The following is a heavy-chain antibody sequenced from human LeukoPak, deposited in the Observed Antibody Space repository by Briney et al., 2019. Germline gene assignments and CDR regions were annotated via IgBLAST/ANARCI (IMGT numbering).Heavy chain of an antibody. CDR2: ISNSGSTI. CDR1: GFTFSDYY. CDR3: ARGTYYYDSSGYYHIDY. Sequence: GGSLRLSCAASGFTFSDYYMTWIRQAPGKGLEWISYISNSGSTIYYADSVKGRFTISRDNAKNSLYLQMNSLRAEDTAVYYCARGTYYYDSSGYYHIDYWGQGTLVTVSS. J-gene: IGHJ4*02. V-gene: IGHV3-11*01. D-gene: IGHD3-22*01.